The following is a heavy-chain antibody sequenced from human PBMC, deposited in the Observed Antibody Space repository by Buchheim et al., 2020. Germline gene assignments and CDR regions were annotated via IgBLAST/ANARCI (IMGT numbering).Heavy chain of an antibody. CDR3: ARVKSSSSNWFDP. Sequence: QVQLVQSGAEVKKAGASVKVSCKASGYSFTSYGITWVRQAPGQGLEWMGRINGYNGNTKYAQKLLDRVTMTTDTSTTTAYMELRSLRFDDTAVYYCARVKSSSSNWFDPWGQGTL. CDR2: INGYNGNT. CDR1: GYSFTSYG. V-gene: IGHV1-18*01. J-gene: IGHJ5*02. D-gene: IGHD6-6*01.